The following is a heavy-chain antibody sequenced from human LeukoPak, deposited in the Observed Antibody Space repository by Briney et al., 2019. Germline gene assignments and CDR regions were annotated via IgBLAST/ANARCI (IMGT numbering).Heavy chain of an antibody. V-gene: IGHV3-21*04. CDR1: GFTFRTSG. CDR2: IGTSSSDT. CDR3: AKAVEATTYFDY. D-gene: IGHD4-17*01. J-gene: IGHJ4*02. Sequence: GGSLRLSCAGSGFTFRTSGMNWVRQAPGEGLELVSFIGTSSSDTYYADSVKGRFTISRDNSKNTLYLQMNSLRAEDTAEYYCAKAVEATTYFDYWGQGTLVTVSS.